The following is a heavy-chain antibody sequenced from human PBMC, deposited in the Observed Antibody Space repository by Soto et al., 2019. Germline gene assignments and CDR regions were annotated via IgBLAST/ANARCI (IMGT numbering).Heavy chain of an antibody. D-gene: IGHD2-15*01. CDR1: GFTFSSYA. V-gene: IGHV3-30-3*01. J-gene: IGHJ4*02. CDR3: AESGASVAAPSRY. CDR2: ISYDGSNK. Sequence: QVQLVESGGGVVQPGRSLRLSCAASGFTFSSYAMHWVRQAPGKGLEWVAVISYDGSNKYYADSVKGRFTISRDNSKNTRYLQMNSLRAEDTAVSYCAESGASVAAPSRYWGQGTLVTVSS.